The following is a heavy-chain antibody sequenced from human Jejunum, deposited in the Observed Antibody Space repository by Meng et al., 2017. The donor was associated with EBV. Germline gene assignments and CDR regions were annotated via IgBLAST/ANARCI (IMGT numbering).Heavy chain of an antibody. Sequence: QLQLVQSGAEVKKPGASVKVSCNTSGYTVSEYYIPWWLQAPGQGLVGMGWIYSNSGGTSYAQKFQGWVTMTRDTSISTAYMELSRLTSAATAVYYCALDYDSSTRETTFDYWGQGTLVTVSS. V-gene: IGHV1-2*04. J-gene: IGHJ4*02. CDR1: GYTVSEYY. CDR3: ALDYDSSTRETTFDY. CDR2: IYSNSGGT. D-gene: IGHD3-22*01.